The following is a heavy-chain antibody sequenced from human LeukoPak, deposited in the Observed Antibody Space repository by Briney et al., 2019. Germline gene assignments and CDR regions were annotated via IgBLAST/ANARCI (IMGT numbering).Heavy chain of an antibody. J-gene: IGHJ6*03. Sequence: GGSLGLSCAASGFNYSSYTMNWVRQAPGMGLEWLSYISASRDITYYADSVKGRFTISRDNAKNSLYLQMNSLRAEDTAVYYCVRGSLASGVVVYYYYYLDVWGKGTTVTVSS. CDR2: ISASRDIT. CDR3: VRGSLASGVVVYYYYYLDV. D-gene: IGHD3-3*01. V-gene: IGHV3-48*01. CDR1: GFNYSSYT.